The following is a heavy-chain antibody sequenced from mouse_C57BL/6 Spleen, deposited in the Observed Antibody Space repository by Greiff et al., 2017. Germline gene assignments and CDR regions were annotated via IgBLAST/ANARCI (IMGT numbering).Heavy chain of an antibody. V-gene: IGHV1-55*01. Sequence: QVQLQQPGAELVKPGASVKMSCKASGYTFTSYWITWVKQRPGQGLEWIGDIYPGSGSTNYNEKFKSQATLTVDKSSSTAYMQLSSLTSEDSAVYYCAREAGSAGLRRGFDYWGQGTTLTVSS. CDR1: GYTFTSYW. CDR3: AREAGSAGLRRGFDY. D-gene: IGHD2-4*01. CDR2: IYPGSGST. J-gene: IGHJ2*01.